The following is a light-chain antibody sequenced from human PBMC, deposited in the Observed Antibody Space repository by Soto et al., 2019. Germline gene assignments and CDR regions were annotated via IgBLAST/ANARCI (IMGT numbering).Light chain of an antibody. Sequence: EIVMPQSPATLSVSPGERATLSCRASQSVSSNLAWYQQKPGQAPRLLIYGASTRATGIPARFSGSGSWTEFTLTISSLQSEDFAVYYGQQYNNWPLAFGQGTKVEIK. CDR2: GAS. CDR3: QQYNNWPLA. J-gene: IGKJ1*01. CDR1: QSVSSN. V-gene: IGKV3-15*01.